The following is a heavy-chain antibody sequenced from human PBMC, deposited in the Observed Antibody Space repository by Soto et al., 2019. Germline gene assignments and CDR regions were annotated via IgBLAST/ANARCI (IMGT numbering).Heavy chain of an antibody. CDR1: GYNFISHH. D-gene: IGHD4-4*01. CDR2: INSFDGSA. Sequence: QVQLVQSGAEVTKPGASVRLSCKASGYNFISHHIHWVRQAPGQGLEWMGFINSFDGSATHAQKVQGRVTMTRDKSTSTVYMELSSLRSEDAAVYYCERDYLSSKSSVSYFDYWGNGGLFTVS. J-gene: IGHJ4*01. CDR3: ERDYLSSKSSVSYFDY. V-gene: IGHV1-46*04.